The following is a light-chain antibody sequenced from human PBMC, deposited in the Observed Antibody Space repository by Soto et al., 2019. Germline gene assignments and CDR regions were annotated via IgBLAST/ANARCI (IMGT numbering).Light chain of an antibody. CDR1: SSDIGSYNH. J-gene: IGLJ1*01. Sequence: QSALTQPASVSGSPGQSITISCSGTSSDIGSYNHVAWYQQSPGKSPKLMIYAVSDRPSGVSDRFSGSKSGITASLTISGLQTEDEADYYCISYTDRQSYLFGTGTKVTVL. V-gene: IGLV2-14*03. CDR2: AVS. CDR3: ISYTDRQSYL.